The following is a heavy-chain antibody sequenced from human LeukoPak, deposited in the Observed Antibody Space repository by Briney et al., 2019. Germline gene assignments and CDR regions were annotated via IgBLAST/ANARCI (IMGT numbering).Heavy chain of an antibody. Sequence: GRSLRLSCAASGFTFSSYGMHWARQAPGKGLEWVAVISYDGSNKYYADSVKGRFTISRDNSKNTLYLQMNSLRAEDTAVYYCAKAHQRYFDWLPQLDYWGQGTLVTVSS. D-gene: IGHD3-9*01. V-gene: IGHV3-30*18. CDR3: AKAHQRYFDWLPQLDY. CDR1: GFTFSSYG. J-gene: IGHJ4*02. CDR2: ISYDGSNK.